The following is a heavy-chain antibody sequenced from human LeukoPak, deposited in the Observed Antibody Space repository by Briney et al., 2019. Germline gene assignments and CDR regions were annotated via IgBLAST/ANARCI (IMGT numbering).Heavy chain of an antibody. D-gene: IGHD3-3*01. CDR2: IYYSGST. V-gene: IGHV4-31*03. CDR3: ARHLPVNPTYYDFWSGYYLTYYYGMDV. CDR1: GGSISSGGYY. Sequence: SETLSLTCTVSGGSISSGGYYWSWIRQHPGKGLEWIGYIYYSGSTYYNPSLKSRVTISVDTSKNQFSLKLSSVTAADTAVYYCARHLPVNPTYYDFWSGYYLTYYYGMDVWGQGTTVTVSS. J-gene: IGHJ6*02.